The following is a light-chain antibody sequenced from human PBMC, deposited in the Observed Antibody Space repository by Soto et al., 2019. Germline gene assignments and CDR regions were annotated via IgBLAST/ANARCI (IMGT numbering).Light chain of an antibody. CDR3: QQYGSSPT. V-gene: IGKV1-9*01. J-gene: IGKJ4*01. Sequence: IHLTQSPSSLSASVGDRVTITCRASQGIRTYLAWYQQKPGKAPKLLIYSASTLQSGVPSRFSGSGSGTDFTLTISSLEPEDFAVYYCQQYGSSPTCGGGTKV. CDR2: SAS. CDR1: QGIRTY.